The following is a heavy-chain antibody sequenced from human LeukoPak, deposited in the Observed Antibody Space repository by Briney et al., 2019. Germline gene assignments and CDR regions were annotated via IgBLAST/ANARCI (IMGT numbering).Heavy chain of an antibody. CDR2: INHSGST. CDR1: GGSFSGYY. CDR3: AKNGGYGLIDN. J-gene: IGHJ4*02. D-gene: IGHD1-26*01. Sequence: SETLSLTCAVYGGSFSGYYWSWIRQPPGKGLEWIGEINHSGSTYYNASLNSRVTISIDTSKNLFSLRLNSMTAADTAVYYCAKNGGYGLIDNWGQGTLVTVSS. V-gene: IGHV4-34*01.